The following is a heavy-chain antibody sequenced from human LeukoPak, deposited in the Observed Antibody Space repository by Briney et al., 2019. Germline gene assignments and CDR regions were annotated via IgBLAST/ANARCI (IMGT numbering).Heavy chain of an antibody. CDR3: ARDHNDLDAFDV. D-gene: IGHD1-14*01. J-gene: IGHJ3*01. V-gene: IGHV3-66*02. CDR2: IYTGGYT. CDR1: KFSVSNYY. Sequence: GGSLRLSCTASKFSVSNYYMSWVRQAQGKGLEWVSVIYTGGYTYYADAVQGRFTISRDLSQNTVFLHMNSLRAEDTALYYCARDHNDLDAFDVWGQGTMVTVSS.